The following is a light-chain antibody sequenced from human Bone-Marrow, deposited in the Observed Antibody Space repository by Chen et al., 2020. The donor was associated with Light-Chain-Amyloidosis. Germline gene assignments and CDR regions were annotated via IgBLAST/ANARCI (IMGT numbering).Light chain of an antibody. Sequence: EIVLTQSPGTLSLSPGEGANLSCRASQTISSNYLTWYQQKFGQAPRLLIYGSSSRATGIPDRFTGGGSGTDFTLTINRLEPEDFAMYYCQQYGTSPLTFGGGTKVGIK. J-gene: IGKJ4*01. CDR2: GSS. CDR1: QTISSNY. V-gene: IGKV3-20*01. CDR3: QQYGTSPLT.